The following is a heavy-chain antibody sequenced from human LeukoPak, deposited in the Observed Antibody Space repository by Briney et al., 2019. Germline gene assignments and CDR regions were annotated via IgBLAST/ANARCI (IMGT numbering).Heavy chain of an antibody. D-gene: IGHD5-24*01. J-gene: IGHJ4*02. CDR2: ISSSSSYI. Sequence: GGSLRLSCAASGFTFSSYSMNWVRQAPGKGLEWVSSISSSSSYIYYADSVKGRFTISRDNAKNSLYLQMNSLRDEDTAVYYCARAFADGYNSSPFDYWGQGTLVTVSS. V-gene: IGHV3-21*01. CDR3: ARAFADGYNSSPFDY. CDR1: GFTFSSYS.